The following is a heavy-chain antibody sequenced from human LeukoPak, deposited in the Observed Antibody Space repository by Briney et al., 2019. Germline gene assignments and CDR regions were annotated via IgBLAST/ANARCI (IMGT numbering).Heavy chain of an antibody. D-gene: IGHD5-12*01. V-gene: IGHV4-34*01. CDR3: ARDLSSGYDDY. CDR2: INHSGST. J-gene: IGHJ4*02. Sequence: SETLSLTCAVYGGSFSGYYWSWIRQPPGKGLEWIGEINHSGSTNYNPSLKSRVTISVDTSKNQFSLKLSSVTAADTAVYYCARDLSSGYDDYWGQGTLVTVSS. CDR1: GGSFSGYY.